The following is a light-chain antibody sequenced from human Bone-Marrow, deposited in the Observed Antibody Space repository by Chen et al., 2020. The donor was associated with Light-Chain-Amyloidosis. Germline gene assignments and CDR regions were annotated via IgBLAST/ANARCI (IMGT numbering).Light chain of an antibody. J-gene: IGKJ1*01. CDR3: QQSYSAWT. CDR2: FAS. CDR1: EDIRVY. V-gene: IGKV1-39*01. Sequence: DIQMTQSPSPLSASLGDRVTITCRASEDIRVYLNWYQQKPGEAPKLLIYFASNLEAWVPSRFSGSGSGTDFTLTISSLQHEDSATYYCQQSYSAWTYGQGTKVDIK.